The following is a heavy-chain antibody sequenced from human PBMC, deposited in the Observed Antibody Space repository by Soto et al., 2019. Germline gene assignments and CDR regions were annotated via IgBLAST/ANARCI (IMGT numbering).Heavy chain of an antibody. CDR2: TPGSGGSA. Sequence: PGGSLKISSAASGFTFGTYAMNWVRQAPGKGLEWVSSTPGSGGSAYYADSVRGRFTISRDNSKNTVYLQLDSLRPEDSAIYYCAKGGSSGWFYFDFWGQGTQVT. CDR3: AKGGSSGWFYFDF. D-gene: IGHD6-19*01. J-gene: IGHJ4*02. V-gene: IGHV3-23*01. CDR1: GFTFGTYA.